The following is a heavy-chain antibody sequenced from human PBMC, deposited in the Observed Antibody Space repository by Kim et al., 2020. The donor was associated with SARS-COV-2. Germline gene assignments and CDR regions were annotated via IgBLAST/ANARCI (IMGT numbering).Heavy chain of an antibody. V-gene: IGHV4-59*12. J-gene: IGHJ4*02. Sequence: SETLSLTCTVSGGSISKFYWSWIRQPPGRGLEWIGYIDHSGDTNYNPSLKSRVTISRDTSQNQFSLRLNSVTAADTAVYYCARSYGLYDKIDFWGQGTLVTVSS. CDR3: ARSYGLYDKIDF. D-gene: IGHD3-9*01. CDR1: GGSISKFY. CDR2: IDHSGDT.